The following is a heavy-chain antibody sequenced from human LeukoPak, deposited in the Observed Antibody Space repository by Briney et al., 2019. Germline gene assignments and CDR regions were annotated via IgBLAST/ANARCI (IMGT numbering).Heavy chain of an antibody. CDR3: ARTIAARVSQTY. V-gene: IGHV3-30-3*01. Sequence: GGSLRLSCAASGFTFSSHAMHWVRQAPGKGLEWVAVVSYDGSNKYYADSVKGRFTISRDNAKNSLYLQMNGLRAEDTAVYYCARTIAARVSQTYWGQGTLVTVSS. J-gene: IGHJ4*02. D-gene: IGHD6-6*01. CDR2: VSYDGSNK. CDR1: GFTFSSHA.